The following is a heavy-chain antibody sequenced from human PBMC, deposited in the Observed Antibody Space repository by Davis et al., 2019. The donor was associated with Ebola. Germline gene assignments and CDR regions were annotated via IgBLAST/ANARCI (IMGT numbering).Heavy chain of an antibody. Sequence: GESLKIPCAAPGFTFSSYGMHWVRQAPGKGLEWVAVIWFDGSNKYYVDSVKGRFTISRDNSKNTLYLQMNSLRAEDTAVYYCARHGSGSYYNDYWGQGTLVTVSS. CDR3: ARHGSGSYYNDY. CDR1: GFTFSSYG. D-gene: IGHD3-10*01. V-gene: IGHV3-33*01. CDR2: IWFDGSNK. J-gene: IGHJ4*02.